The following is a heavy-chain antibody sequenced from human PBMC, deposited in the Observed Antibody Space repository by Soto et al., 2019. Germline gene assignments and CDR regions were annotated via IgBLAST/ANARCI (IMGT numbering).Heavy chain of an antibody. D-gene: IGHD2-2*01. CDR1: GFTFSSYE. Sequence: PGGSLRLSCAASGFTFSSYEMNWVRQAPGKWLEWVSYISSSGSTIYYADSVKGRFTISRDNAKNSLYLQMNSLRAEDTAVYYCAREADIVVVPAASLRGWFDPWGQGTLVNVSS. CDR3: AREADIVVVPAASLRGWFDP. CDR2: ISSSGSTI. J-gene: IGHJ5*02. V-gene: IGHV3-48*03.